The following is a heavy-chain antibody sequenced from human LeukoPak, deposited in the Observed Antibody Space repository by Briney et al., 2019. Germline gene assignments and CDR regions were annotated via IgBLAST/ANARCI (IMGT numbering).Heavy chain of an antibody. Sequence: PGGSLRLSCAASGFTFSSYAMSWVRQAPGKGLEWVSSISYSGGSTYYADSVKGRFTISRDNSKNTLYLQMNSLRAEDTAVYYCAKDPGSSSWRARNWFDPWGQGTLVTVSS. D-gene: IGHD6-13*01. V-gene: IGHV3-23*01. CDR1: GFTFSSYA. J-gene: IGHJ5*02. CDR3: AKDPGSSSWRARNWFDP. CDR2: ISYSGGST.